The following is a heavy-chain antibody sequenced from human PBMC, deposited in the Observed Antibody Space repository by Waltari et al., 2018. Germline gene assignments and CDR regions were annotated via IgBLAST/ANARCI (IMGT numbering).Heavy chain of an antibody. D-gene: IGHD2-2*01. CDR3: ARYCRSTTCYSYYYYAMDV. J-gene: IGHJ6*02. Sequence: QVQLQESGPGLVKPSETLSLTCPVSGGSISSYYWSWIRQAPGKGLEWIGYIYSSGSTNYNPSLKSRVTISVDTSKNQFSLKVTSVTAADTAVYYCARYCRSTTCYSYYYYAMDVWGQGTTVTVSS. CDR2: IYSSGST. V-gene: IGHV4-59*01. CDR1: GGSISSYY.